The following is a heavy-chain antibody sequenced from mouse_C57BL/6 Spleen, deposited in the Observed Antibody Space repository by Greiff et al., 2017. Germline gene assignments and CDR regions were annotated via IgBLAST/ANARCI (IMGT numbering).Heavy chain of an antibody. D-gene: IGHD2-2*01. Sequence: EVKLVESGGGLVKPGGSLKLSCAASGFTFSDYGMHWVRQAPEKGLEWVAYISSGSNTLYYADTVKGRFTISRDNAKNTLFLQMTSLRSDDTAMYYCARGLRFYAMDYWGQGTSVTVSS. CDR2: ISSGSNTL. J-gene: IGHJ4*01. CDR3: ARGLRFYAMDY. CDR1: GFTFSDYG. V-gene: IGHV5-17*01.